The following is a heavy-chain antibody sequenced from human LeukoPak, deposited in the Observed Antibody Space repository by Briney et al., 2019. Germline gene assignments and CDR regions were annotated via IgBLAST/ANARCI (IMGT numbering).Heavy chain of an antibody. J-gene: IGHJ4*02. V-gene: IGHV4-4*09. Sequence: SDTLSLTCTVSGGSIRTYYWSWIRQPPGKGLEWIGYIYTSGSTNYNPSLKSRVTMSLDTSENQFSLKLSSVTAADTAVYYCARGDFYRYYFDYWGQGTLVTVSS. D-gene: IGHD2/OR15-2a*01. CDR1: GGSIRTYY. CDR2: IYTSGST. CDR3: ARGDFYRYYFDY.